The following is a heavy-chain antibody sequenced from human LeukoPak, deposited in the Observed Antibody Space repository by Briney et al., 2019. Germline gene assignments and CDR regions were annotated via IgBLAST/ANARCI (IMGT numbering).Heavy chain of an antibody. V-gene: IGHV1-3*01. J-gene: IGHJ4*02. Sequence: GASVKVSCKASGYTFTSYAMHWVRQAPGQRLEWMGWINAGNGNTKYSQKFQGRVTITRDTSVSTAYMELSSLRSEDTAVYYCARDGGSSWLYYFDYWGQGTLVTVSS. CDR1: GYTFTSYA. CDR2: INAGNGNT. CDR3: ARDGGSSWLYYFDY. D-gene: IGHD6-13*01.